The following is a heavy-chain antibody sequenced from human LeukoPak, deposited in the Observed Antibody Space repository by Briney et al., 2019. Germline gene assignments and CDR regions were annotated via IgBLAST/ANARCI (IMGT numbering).Heavy chain of an antibody. D-gene: IGHD1-14*01. CDR1: GGSFSGYY. CDR3: ARDRHPHYYYMDV. Sequence: PSETLSLTCAVYGGSFSGYYWSWIRQPPGKGLEWIGEINHSGSTNYNPSLKSRVTISVDTSKNQFSLKLSSVTAADTAAYYCARDRHPHYYYMDVWGKGTTVTVSS. V-gene: IGHV4-34*01. CDR2: INHSGST. J-gene: IGHJ6*03.